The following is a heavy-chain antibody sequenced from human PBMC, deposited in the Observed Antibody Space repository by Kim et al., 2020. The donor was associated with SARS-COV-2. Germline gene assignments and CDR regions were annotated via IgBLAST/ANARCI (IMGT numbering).Heavy chain of an antibody. D-gene: IGHD3-16*02. Sequence: GGSLRLSCTASGFTFGDYAMSWFRQAPGKGLEWVGFIRSKAYGGTTEYAASVKGRFTISRDDSKSIAYLQMNSLKTEDTAVYYCTRVVMITFGGVIVGAPRFDYWGQGTLVTVSS. V-gene: IGHV3-49*03. CDR1: GFTFGDYA. CDR3: TRVVMITFGGVIVGAPRFDY. J-gene: IGHJ4*02. CDR2: IRSKAYGGTT.